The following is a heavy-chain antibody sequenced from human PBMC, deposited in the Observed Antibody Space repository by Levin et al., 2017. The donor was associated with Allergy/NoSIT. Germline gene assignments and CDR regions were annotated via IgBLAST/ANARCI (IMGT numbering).Heavy chain of an antibody. V-gene: IGHV1-69*06. CDR2: IIPIFGTA. D-gene: IGHD3-3*01. CDR3: ARDRDYYDFWSGYPKYYYYYDGMDG. J-gene: IGHJ6*02. CDR1: GGTFSSYA. Sequence: SVKVSCKASGGTFSSYAISWVRQAPGQGLEWMGGIIPIFGTANYAQKFQGRVTITADKSTSTAYMELSSLRSEDTAVYYCARDRDYYDFWSGYPKYYYYYDGMDGWGQGTTVTVSS.